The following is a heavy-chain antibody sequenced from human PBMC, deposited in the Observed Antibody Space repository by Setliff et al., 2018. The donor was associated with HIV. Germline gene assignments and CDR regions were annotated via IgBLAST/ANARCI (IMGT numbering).Heavy chain of an antibody. D-gene: IGHD4-17*01. CDR3: SRGGRPTDEYVWFDP. V-gene: IGHV3-49*03. CDR1: GFTFGEYP. CDR2: IRTKNYRGTT. Sequence: AGGSLRLSCATSGFTFGEYPMGWFRQAPGKGLEWVSFIRTKNYRGTTEYAASVEGRFTISRDDSRGVAYLQMNSLKSEDTAVYYCSRGGRPTDEYVWFDPWGQGTLVTVSS. J-gene: IGHJ5*02.